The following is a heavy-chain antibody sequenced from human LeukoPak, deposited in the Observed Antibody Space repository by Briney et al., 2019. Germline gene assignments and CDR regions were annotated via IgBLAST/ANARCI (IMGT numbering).Heavy chain of an antibody. Sequence: GGSLRLSCAASGFTFSSYAMSWVRQAPGKGLEWVSAISGSGGSTYYADSVKGRFTISRDNSKNTLYLQMNSLKAEDTAVYYCAKVGYSSGWFDYWGQGTLVTVSS. D-gene: IGHD6-19*01. CDR1: GFTFSSYA. V-gene: IGHV3-23*01. J-gene: IGHJ4*02. CDR3: AKVGYSSGWFDY. CDR2: ISGSGGST.